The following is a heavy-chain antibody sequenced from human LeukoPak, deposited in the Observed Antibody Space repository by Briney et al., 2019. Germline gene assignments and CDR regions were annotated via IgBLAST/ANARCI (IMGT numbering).Heavy chain of an antibody. J-gene: IGHJ5*02. CDR3: AREYSSSWIDP. V-gene: IGHV4-61*02. CDR1: GGSISSGSYY. D-gene: IGHD6-13*01. CDR2: IYTSGST. Sequence: SQTLSLTCTVSGGSISSGSYYWSWIRQPAGKGLEWIGRIYTSGSTNYNPSLKSRVTISVDTSKNQFSLKLSSVTAADTAVYYCAREYSSSWIDPWXQGTLVTVSS.